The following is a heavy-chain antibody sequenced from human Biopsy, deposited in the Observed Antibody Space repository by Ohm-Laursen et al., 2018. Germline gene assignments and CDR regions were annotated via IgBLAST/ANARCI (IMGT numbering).Heavy chain of an antibody. CDR1: GDSISSYY. Sequence: SDTLSLTCTVSGDSISSYYWSWIRQPPGKGLQWIGYVYYTGSTDYSPSLQRRVTISVDTSKNHFSLGLRSVTPADTAIYYCARDRGYYSDRTVPGYFDLWGRGTLVTVSS. J-gene: IGHJ2*01. CDR2: VYYTGST. D-gene: IGHD3-22*01. CDR3: ARDRGYYSDRTVPGYFDL. V-gene: IGHV4-59*01.